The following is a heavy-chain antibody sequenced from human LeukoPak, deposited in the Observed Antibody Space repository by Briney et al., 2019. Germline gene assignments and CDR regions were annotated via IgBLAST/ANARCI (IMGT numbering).Heavy chain of an antibody. CDR1: GFIFNSYG. V-gene: IGHV3-23*01. CDR3: AKDRSWGLDY. CDR2: LSGSGDTT. Sequence: SGGSLRLSCAASGFIFNSYGMSWVRQAPGKGLEWVSALSGSGDTTYYADSVKGRFTISRDNSKNALYLQMYSLRVEDTAIYYCAKDRSWGLDYWGQGTLVTVSS. D-gene: IGHD7-27*01. J-gene: IGHJ4*02.